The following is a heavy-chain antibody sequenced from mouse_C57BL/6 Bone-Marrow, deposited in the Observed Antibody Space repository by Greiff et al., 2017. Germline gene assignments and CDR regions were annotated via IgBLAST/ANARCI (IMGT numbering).Heavy chain of an antibody. D-gene: IGHD1-1*01. Sequence: VHLVESGAELARPGASVKLSCKASGYTFTSYGISWVKQRTGQGLEWIGEIYPRSGNTYYNEKFKGKATLTADKSSSTAYMELRSLTSEDSAVYFCARGGYYGSSQDAMDYWGQGTSVTVSS. CDR2: IYPRSGNT. CDR3: ARGGYYGSSQDAMDY. J-gene: IGHJ4*01. CDR1: GYTFTSYG. V-gene: IGHV1-81*01.